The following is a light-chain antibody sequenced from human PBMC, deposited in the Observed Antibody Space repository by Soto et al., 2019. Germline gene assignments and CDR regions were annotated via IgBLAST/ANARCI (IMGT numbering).Light chain of an antibody. J-gene: IGKJ1*01. CDR2: KTS. CDR1: ESNSRW. CDR3: QQYNYYSRT. V-gene: IGKV1-5*03. Sequence: DIQMTQSPSTLSASVGDRVTITCRANESNSRWLAWYQQKPGKPPKLLIYKTSSLQSGVPSRFSGSGSGPEFTLTINGLQPDDFASYYCQQYNYYSRTFGQGTKVDI.